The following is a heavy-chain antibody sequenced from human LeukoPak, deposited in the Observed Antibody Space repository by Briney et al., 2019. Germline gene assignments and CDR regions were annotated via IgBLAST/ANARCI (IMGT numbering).Heavy chain of an antibody. CDR2: ILYDGSNK. CDR3: AKAERAILFRLTTVADY. Sequence: GGSLRLSCAASGFTFSSYGMHWVRQAPGKGLEWVAFILYDGSNKYYADSVRGRFTISRDNSKNTLYLQMNSLRADDTAVYYCAKAERAILFRLTTVADYWGQGTLVTVSS. V-gene: IGHV3-30*02. CDR1: GFTFSSYG. J-gene: IGHJ4*02. D-gene: IGHD4-23*01.